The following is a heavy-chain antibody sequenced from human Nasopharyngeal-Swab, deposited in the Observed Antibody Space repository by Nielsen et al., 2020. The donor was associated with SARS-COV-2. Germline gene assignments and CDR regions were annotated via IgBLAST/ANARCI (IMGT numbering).Heavy chain of an antibody. J-gene: IGHJ6*02. Sequence: GESLKISCAASGFTFSSYEMNWVRQAPGKGLEWVSYISSSGSTIYYADSVKGRFTISRDNAKNSLYLQMNSLRAEDTAVYYCARGRAQLWSRVNGMDVWGQGTMVTVSS. CDR2: ISSSGSTI. V-gene: IGHV3-48*03. CDR1: GFTFSSYE. D-gene: IGHD5-18*01. CDR3: ARGRAQLWSRVNGMDV.